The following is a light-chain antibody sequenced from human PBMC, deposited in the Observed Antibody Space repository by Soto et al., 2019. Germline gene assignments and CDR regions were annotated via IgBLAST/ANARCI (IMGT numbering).Light chain of an antibody. J-gene: IGKJ4*01. Sequence: DIQMTQSPASLSASVTDRVTITCRASQDIGTYLGWYQQKPGKAPERLIYEASVLQSGVPSRFRGSGSGTEFTLTVSSLQPEDFATYYCVQHYSYPLTFGGGTKVDIK. CDR2: EAS. CDR1: QDIGTY. CDR3: VQHYSYPLT. V-gene: IGKV1-17*01.